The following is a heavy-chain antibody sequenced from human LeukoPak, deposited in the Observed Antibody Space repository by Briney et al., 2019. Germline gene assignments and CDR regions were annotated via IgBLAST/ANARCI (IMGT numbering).Heavy chain of an antibody. J-gene: IGHJ4*02. Sequence: PGRSLRLSCAASGFTFDDYAMLWVRQAPGKGLEWVSGISWNSGSIGYADSVKGRFTISRDNAKNSLYLQMNSLRAEDTTLYYCAKDRYSSSSEIDYWGQGTLVNVSS. CDR3: AKDRYSSSSEIDY. V-gene: IGHV3-9*01. D-gene: IGHD6-6*01. CDR1: GFTFDDYA. CDR2: ISWNSGSI.